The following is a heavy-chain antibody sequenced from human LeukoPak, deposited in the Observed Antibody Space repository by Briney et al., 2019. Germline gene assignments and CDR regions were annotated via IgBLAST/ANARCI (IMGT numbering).Heavy chain of an antibody. CDR1: GGSFSGYY. V-gene: IGHV4-34*01. D-gene: IGHD6-13*01. CDR2: INHSGST. Sequence: SETLSLTCAVYGGSFSGYYWSWIRQPPGKGLEWIGEINHSGSTNYNPSLKSRVTISVDTSKNQFSLKLSSVTAADTAVYYCASTNSYSSSWYNYWGQGTLVTVSS. CDR3: ASTNSYSSSWYNY. J-gene: IGHJ4*02.